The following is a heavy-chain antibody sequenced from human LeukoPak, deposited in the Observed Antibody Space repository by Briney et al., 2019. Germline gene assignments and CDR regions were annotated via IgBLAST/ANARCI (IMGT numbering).Heavy chain of an antibody. Sequence: SETLSLTCTVSDGAIAGYSWSWIRQPPGKGLEWIGYIYYSGSTNYNPSLKSRVTISVDTSKNQFSLKLSSVTAADTAVYYCARVGSGYYMSDAFDIWGQGTMVTVSS. V-gene: IGHV4-59*01. D-gene: IGHD3-22*01. CDR3: ARVGSGYYMSDAFDI. J-gene: IGHJ3*02. CDR1: DGAIAGYS. CDR2: IYYSGST.